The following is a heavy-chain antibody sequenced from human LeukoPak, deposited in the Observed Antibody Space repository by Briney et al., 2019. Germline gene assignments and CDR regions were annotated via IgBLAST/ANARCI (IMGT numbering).Heavy chain of an antibody. D-gene: IGHD4-17*01. CDR3: ARRYGDYVGSFEY. CDR2: ISTSSSYI. CDR1: GFTFSSYS. Sequence: GGSLRLSCAASGFTFSSYSMNWVRQAPGKGLEWVSSISTSSSYIYYADSVKGRFTISRDNAKNSLFLQMNSLRAEDTAVYYCARRYGDYVGSFEYWGQGTQVTVSS. J-gene: IGHJ4*02. V-gene: IGHV3-21*01.